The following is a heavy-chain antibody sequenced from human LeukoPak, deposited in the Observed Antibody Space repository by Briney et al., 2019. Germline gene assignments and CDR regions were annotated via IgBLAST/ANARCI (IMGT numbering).Heavy chain of an antibody. CDR2: IYYTGST. CDR3: ARANGPGRNFDY. V-gene: IGHV4-39*07. J-gene: IGHJ4*02. D-gene: IGHD1-1*01. CDR1: GGPISSRSCY. Sequence: SETLSLTCAVSGGPISSRSCYWGWIRQPPGKGLEWIGSIYYTGSTYHNPSLKSRVTMSVDTSMNQFSLNLNSVTAADTAVYYCARANGPGRNFDYWGQGTLVTVSS.